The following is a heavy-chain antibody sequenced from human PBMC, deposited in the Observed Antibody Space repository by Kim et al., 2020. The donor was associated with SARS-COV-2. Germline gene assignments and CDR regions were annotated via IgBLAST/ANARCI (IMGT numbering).Heavy chain of an antibody. CDR3: ARERRYYDILTGDYRIIDY. V-gene: IGHV6-1*01. J-gene: IGHJ4*02. Sequence: SQTLSLTCAISGDSVSSNSAAWNWIRQSPSRGLEWLGRTYYRSKWYNDYAVSVKSRITINPDTSKNQFSLQLNSVTPEDTAVYYCARERRYYDILTGDYRIIDYWGQGTLVTVSS. CDR2: TYYRSKWYN. D-gene: IGHD3-9*01. CDR1: GDSVSSNSAA.